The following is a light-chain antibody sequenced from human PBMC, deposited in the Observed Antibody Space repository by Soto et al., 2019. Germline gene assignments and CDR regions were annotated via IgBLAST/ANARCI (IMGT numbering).Light chain of an antibody. CDR1: QSVASY. V-gene: IGKV3-11*01. J-gene: IGKJ1*01. Sequence: EIVLTQSPATLSLSPGEGATLSCRASQSVASYLAWYQQKPGQAPRLLIYDASNRATGIPTRFSGSGSGTDFTLTISSLEPEDSAVYYCQQRSNWPLTFGQGPRWIS. CDR3: QQRSNWPLT. CDR2: DAS.